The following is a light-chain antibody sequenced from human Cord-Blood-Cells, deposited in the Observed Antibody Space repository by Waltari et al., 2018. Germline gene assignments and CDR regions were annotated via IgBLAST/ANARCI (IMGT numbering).Light chain of an antibody. CDR1: QSVSSY. CDR2: DAS. CDR3: QQRSTSLT. V-gene: IGKV3-11*01. J-gene: IGKJ4*01. Sequence: EIVLTQSPATLSLSPGERATLSCRASQSVSSYLAWYQQKPGLAPRLLIYDASNRATGIPARFSGSGSGTDFTLTISSLEPEDFAVYYCQQRSTSLTFGGGTKVEIK.